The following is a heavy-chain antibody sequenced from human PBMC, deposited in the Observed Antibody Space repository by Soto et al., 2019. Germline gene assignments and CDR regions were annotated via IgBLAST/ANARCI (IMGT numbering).Heavy chain of an antibody. V-gene: IGHV6-1*01. CDR1: GDSVSSNSAA. J-gene: IGHJ5*02. CDR2: TYYRSKWYN. Sequence: SQTLSLTCALSGDSVSSNSAAWNLIRQSPSRGLEWPGRTYYRSKWYNDYAVSVKSRISINPDTAKNQFSLQLTSVSPEDTAVHYFASAPDSFYGSSTSYYYFWFDPWGQGTLVTVSS. CDR3: ASAPDSFYGSSTSYYYFWFDP. D-gene: IGHD2-2*01.